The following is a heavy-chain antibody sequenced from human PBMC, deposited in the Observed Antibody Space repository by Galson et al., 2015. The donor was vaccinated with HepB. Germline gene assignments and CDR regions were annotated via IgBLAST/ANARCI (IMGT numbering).Heavy chain of an antibody. CDR1: GDTFSTHT. V-gene: IGHV1-69*13. D-gene: IGHD6-13*01. CDR3: AREGIATSTNPVDY. Sequence: SVKVSCKASGDTFSTHTMNWVRQAPGQGLEWMGGITPLFGTAKYAQKFQGRVTITADESTSTAYMELNSLRFEDTALYYCAREGIATSTNPVDYWGQGTLVTVSS. CDR2: ITPLFGTA. J-gene: IGHJ4*02.